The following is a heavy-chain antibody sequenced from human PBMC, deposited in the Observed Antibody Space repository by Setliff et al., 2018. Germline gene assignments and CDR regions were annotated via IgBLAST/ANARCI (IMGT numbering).Heavy chain of an antibody. CDR1: GYSISSDYY. CDR3: ARILGYCSGGSCYVPY. J-gene: IGHJ4*02. V-gene: IGHV4-38-2*01. D-gene: IGHD2-15*01. Sequence: PSETLSLTCAVSGYSISSDYYWGWIRQPPGKGLEWIGSMYHSGSTYYNPSLKSRVTISVDTSKNQFSLKLSSVTAADTAMYYCARILGYCSGGSCYVPYWGQGTLGTVSS. CDR2: MYHSGST.